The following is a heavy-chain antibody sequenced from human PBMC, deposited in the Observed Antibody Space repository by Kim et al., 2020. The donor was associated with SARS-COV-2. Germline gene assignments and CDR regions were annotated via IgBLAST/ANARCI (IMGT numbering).Heavy chain of an antibody. CDR3: ARSRDYGGRFDS. Sequence: SETLSLTCSVSGGSISSNYWSWMRQPPGKGLEWVGYIYYSGNTYYNPSLKSRVTISIDTSKTQFSLKLTSVTAADTAMHYCARSRDYGGRFDSWGQGTLVTVSS. J-gene: IGHJ4*02. CDR2: IYYSGNT. D-gene: IGHD4-17*01. V-gene: IGHV4-59*01. CDR1: GGSISSNY.